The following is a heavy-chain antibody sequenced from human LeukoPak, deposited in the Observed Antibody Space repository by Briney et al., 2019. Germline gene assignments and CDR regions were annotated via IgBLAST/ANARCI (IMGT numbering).Heavy chain of an antibody. D-gene: IGHD3-10*01. V-gene: IGHV4-4*07. CDR3: ARGPGSHYNTYWYFDL. CDR1: GGSIITHY. Sequence: PSETLSLTCTVSGGSIITHYWSWIRQPAGKGLEWIGRMYSSGRTNYNPSLQSRVTMSVDTSKNQFSLKLTSVTAADTAVYYRARGPGSHYNTYWYFDLWGRGTLVTVSS. J-gene: IGHJ2*01. CDR2: MYSSGRT.